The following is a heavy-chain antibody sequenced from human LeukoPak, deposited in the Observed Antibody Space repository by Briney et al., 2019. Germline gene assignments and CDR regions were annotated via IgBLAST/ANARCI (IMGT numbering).Heavy chain of an antibody. D-gene: IGHD3-22*01. Sequence: SETLSLTCAVYGGSFSGYYWSWIRQPPGKGLEWIGEINHSGSTNYNPSLKSRVTISVDTSKNQFSLKLSSVTAADTAVYYRARGYYYYDSSGYYYWGQGTLVTVSS. J-gene: IGHJ4*02. CDR1: GGSFSGYY. CDR2: INHSGST. CDR3: ARGYYYYDSSGYYY. V-gene: IGHV4-34*01.